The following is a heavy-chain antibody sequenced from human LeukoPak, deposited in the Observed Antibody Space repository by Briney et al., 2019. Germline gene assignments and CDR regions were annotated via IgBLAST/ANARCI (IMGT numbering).Heavy chain of an antibody. V-gene: IGHV4-59*11. Sequence: SETLSLTCTVSGGSISSHYWSWIRQPPGKGLEWIGYIYYSGSTNYNPSLKSRVTISVDTSKNQFSPKLSSVTAADTAVYYCARDQYGSSYGWFDPWGQGTLVTVSS. D-gene: IGHD6-13*01. CDR1: GGSISSHY. CDR3: ARDQYGSSYGWFDP. CDR2: IYYSGST. J-gene: IGHJ5*02.